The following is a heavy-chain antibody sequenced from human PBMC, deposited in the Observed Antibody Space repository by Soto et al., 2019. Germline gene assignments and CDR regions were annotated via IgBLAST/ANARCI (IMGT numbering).Heavy chain of an antibody. CDR3: ARPNIELLVSVTGFDY. J-gene: IGHJ4*02. D-gene: IGHD6-13*01. CDR2: ISYDGSNE. Sequence: PGGSLRLSCAASGFTFSSYTMHWVRQAPGKGLEWVALISYDGSNEYYADSVKGRFTISRDNSKNTLYLQMNSLRAEDTAVYYCARPNIELLVSVTGFDYWGLGTPVTVSS. CDR1: GFTFSSYT. V-gene: IGHV3-30-3*01.